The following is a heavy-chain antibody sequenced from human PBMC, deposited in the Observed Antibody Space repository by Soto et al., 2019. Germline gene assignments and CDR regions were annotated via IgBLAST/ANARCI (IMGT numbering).Heavy chain of an antibody. V-gene: IGHV3-30*03. CDR1: GFTFSSYS. D-gene: IGHD1-26*01. CDR3: ARDRSTV. CDR2: ISIDGRKK. J-gene: IGHJ4*02. Sequence: PGGSLRLSCAASGFTFSSYSMNWVRQAPGKGLEWLALISIDGRKKYYADSAKGRFTISRDNSMDTLFLQMNSLRSDDTAFYFCARDRSTVWGRGVLVTVSS.